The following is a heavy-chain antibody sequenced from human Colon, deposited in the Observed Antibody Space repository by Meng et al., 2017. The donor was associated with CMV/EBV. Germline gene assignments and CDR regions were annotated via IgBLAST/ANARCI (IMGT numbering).Heavy chain of an antibody. CDR1: GFTFSTYA. V-gene: IGHV3-30*04. J-gene: IGHJ4*02. CDR2: ISYDGSNK. D-gene: IGHD3-16*01. CDR3: TSDTFGREDS. Sequence: GESLKISCAASGFTFSTYAMHWVRQAPGKGLEWVAVISYDGSNKYYADSVKGRFIISKDNAKNTLFLQMNSLRAEDTAVYYCTSDTFGREDSWGQGTLVTVSS.